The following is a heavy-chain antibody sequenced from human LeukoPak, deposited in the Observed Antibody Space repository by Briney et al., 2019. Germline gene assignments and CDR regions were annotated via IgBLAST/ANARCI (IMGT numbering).Heavy chain of an antibody. CDR1: GFTFSSYS. J-gene: IGHJ3*02. Sequence: KPGGSLSLSCAASGFTFSSYSMNWVRQAPGKGLEWVSSISSSSSYIYYADSVEGRFTISRDNAKNSLYLQMNSLRAEDTAVYYCAREEVHAFDIWGQGTMVTVSS. CDR3: AREEVHAFDI. CDR2: ISSSSSYI. D-gene: IGHD3-10*01. V-gene: IGHV3-21*01.